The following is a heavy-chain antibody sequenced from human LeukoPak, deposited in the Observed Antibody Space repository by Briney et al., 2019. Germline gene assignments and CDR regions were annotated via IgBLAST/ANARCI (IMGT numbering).Heavy chain of an antibody. Sequence: SETLSLTCTVSGGSISSYYWSWIRQPPGKGLEWLGYIYYSGSTNYNPSLKSRVTISVDTSKNQFSLKLSSVTAADTAVYYCARSLAGRVTLQNYFDYWGQGTLVTVSS. V-gene: IGHV4-59*08. J-gene: IGHJ4*02. CDR3: ARSLAGRVTLQNYFDY. D-gene: IGHD3-16*01. CDR2: IYYSGST. CDR1: GGSISSYY.